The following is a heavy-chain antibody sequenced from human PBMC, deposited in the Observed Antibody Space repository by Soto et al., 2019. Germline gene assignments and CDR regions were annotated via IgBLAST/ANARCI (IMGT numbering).Heavy chain of an antibody. CDR1: GGTFTGYY. Sequence: ASVKVSCKASGGTFTGYYMHWVRQAPGQGLEWMGWINPNSGGTNYAQKFQGRVTMTRDTSISTAYMELSRLRSDDTAVYYCAVSGVTVTTDAMDVWGQGTTVTVSS. D-gene: IGHD4-17*01. V-gene: IGHV1-2*02. J-gene: IGHJ6*02. CDR2: INPNSGGT. CDR3: AVSGVTVTTDAMDV.